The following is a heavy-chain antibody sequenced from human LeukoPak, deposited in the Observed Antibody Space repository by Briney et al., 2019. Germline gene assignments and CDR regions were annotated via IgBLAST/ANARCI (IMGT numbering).Heavy chain of an antibody. Sequence: ASVKVSFKASGYTFTGYYMHWVRQAPGQGLEWMGWINPNSGGTNYAQKFQGRVTMTRDTSISTAYMELSRLRSDDTAVYYCARGPIAVAGIGDFDYWGQGTLVTVSS. CDR1: GYTFTGYY. CDR3: ARGPIAVAGIGDFDY. V-gene: IGHV1-2*02. J-gene: IGHJ4*02. CDR2: INPNSGGT. D-gene: IGHD6-19*01.